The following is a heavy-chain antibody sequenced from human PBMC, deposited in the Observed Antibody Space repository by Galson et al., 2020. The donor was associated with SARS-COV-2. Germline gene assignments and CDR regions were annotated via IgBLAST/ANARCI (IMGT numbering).Heavy chain of an antibody. D-gene: IGHD3-10*01. CDR2: INHSGST. V-gene: IGHV4-34*01. CDR1: GGSFSGYY. Sequence: SETLSLTCAVYGGSFSGYYWSWIRQPPGKGLEWIGEINHSGSTNYNPSLKSRVTISVDTSKNQFSLKLSSVTAADTAVYYCARRRVRGVIMFSPVNYFDYWGQGTLVTVSS. J-gene: IGHJ4*02. CDR3: ARRRVRGVIMFSPVNYFDY.